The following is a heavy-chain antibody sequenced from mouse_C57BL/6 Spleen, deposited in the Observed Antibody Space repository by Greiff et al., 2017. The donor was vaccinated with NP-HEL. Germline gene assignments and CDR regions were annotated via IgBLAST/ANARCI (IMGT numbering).Heavy chain of an antibody. V-gene: IGHV1-50*01. Sequence: VQLQQPGAVLVKPGASVKLSCKASGYTFTSYWMQWVKQRPGQGLEWIGEIDPSDSYTNYNQKFKGKATLTVDTSSSTAYMQLSSLTSEDSAVYYCARATVVTMDYWGQGTSVTVSS. J-gene: IGHJ4*01. D-gene: IGHD1-1*01. CDR3: ARATVVTMDY. CDR2: IDPSDSYT. CDR1: GYTFTSYW.